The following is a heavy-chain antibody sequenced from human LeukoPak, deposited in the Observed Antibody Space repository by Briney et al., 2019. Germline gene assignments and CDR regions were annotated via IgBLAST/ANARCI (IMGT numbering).Heavy chain of an antibody. CDR3: ARGGYHAYYLDY. J-gene: IGHJ4*02. Sequence: GRSLRLSCAVAGFTFDDYAMHWVRHAPGKGLEWVSGISYNSGSIGYADSVKGRFTISRDNAKNTLYLQMNSLRAEDTAVYYCARGGYHAYYLDYWGQGSLVTVSS. CDR1: GFTFDDYA. V-gene: IGHV3-9*01. CDR2: ISYNSGSI. D-gene: IGHD5-18*01.